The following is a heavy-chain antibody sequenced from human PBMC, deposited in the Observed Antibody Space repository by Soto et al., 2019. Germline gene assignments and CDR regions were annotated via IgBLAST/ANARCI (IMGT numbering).Heavy chain of an antibody. J-gene: IGHJ6*02. V-gene: IGHV1-2*04. D-gene: IGHD2-8*01. CDR1: GYTFTGYH. CDR2: INPKSGGT. Sequence: GASVKVSCKASGYTFTGYHIHWVRQAPGQGLEWLGRINPKSGGTSTAQKFQGWVTMTTDTSISTASMELTRLTSDDTAIYYCARGDSTDCSNGVCSFFYNHDMDVWGQGTTVTV. CDR3: ARGDSTDCSNGVCSFFYNHDMDV.